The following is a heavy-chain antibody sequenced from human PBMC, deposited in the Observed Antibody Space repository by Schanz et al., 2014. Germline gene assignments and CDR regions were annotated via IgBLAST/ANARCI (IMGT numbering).Heavy chain of an antibody. D-gene: IGHD2-21*02. CDR3: AKVQTHTLYGGNSCFDY. J-gene: IGHJ4*02. Sequence: EVNLVESGGGLVQPGTSLRLSCAASGFTFDDYAMHWVRQVPGKGLEWVSGISWNSGNIAYADSVKGRFTISRDNAKNSLYLQMNSLRPEDTALYYCAKVQTHTLYGGNSCFDYWGQGTLVTVSS. V-gene: IGHV3-9*01. CDR2: ISWNSGNI. CDR1: GFTFDDYA.